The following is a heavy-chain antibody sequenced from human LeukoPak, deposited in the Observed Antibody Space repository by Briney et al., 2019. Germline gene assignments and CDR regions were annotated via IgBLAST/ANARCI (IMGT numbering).Heavy chain of an antibody. CDR2: ISYDGSNK. CDR1: GFTFSSYG. CDR3: AKEARGIAVASPVDY. D-gene: IGHD6-19*01. V-gene: IGHV3-30*18. J-gene: IGHJ4*02. Sequence: GGSLRLSCAASGFTFSSYGMHWVRQAPGKGLEWVAVISYDGSNKYYGDSVKGRFTISRNNSKNTLNLQMNSLRAEDTAVYYCAKEARGIAVASPVDYWGQGTLVTVSS.